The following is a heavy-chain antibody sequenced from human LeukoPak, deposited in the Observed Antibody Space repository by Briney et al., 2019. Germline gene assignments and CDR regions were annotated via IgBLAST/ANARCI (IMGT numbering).Heavy chain of an antibody. D-gene: IGHD3-10*01. CDR2: ISSSGSTI. J-gene: IGHJ5*02. CDR1: GFIFSDYY. Sequence: GGSLRLSRAASGFIFSDYYMSWIRQAPGKGLEWVSYISSSGSTIYYADSVKGRFTISRDNAKNSLYLQMNSLRAEDTAVYYCARTQNYYGSGSEPWFDPWGQGTLVTVSS. CDR3: ARTQNYYGSGSEPWFDP. V-gene: IGHV3-11*01.